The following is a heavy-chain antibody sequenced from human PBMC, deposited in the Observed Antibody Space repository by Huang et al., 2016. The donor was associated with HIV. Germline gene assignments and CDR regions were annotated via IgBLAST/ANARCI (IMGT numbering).Heavy chain of an antibody. CDR3: VRDPRIQSWLNYFDY. J-gene: IGHJ4*02. CDR1: GFTFSSYW. D-gene: IGHD3-22*01. V-gene: IGHV3-74*01. CDR2: INSDGSSS. Sequence: EVQLVESGGGLVQPGGSLRLSCAASGFTFSSYWMHWVRQAPGKGLVWVSRINSDGSSSGYADSVKGRFTISRDNAKNTLYLRMNSLRAEDTAVYYCVRDPRIQSWLNYFDYWGQGTLVSVSS.